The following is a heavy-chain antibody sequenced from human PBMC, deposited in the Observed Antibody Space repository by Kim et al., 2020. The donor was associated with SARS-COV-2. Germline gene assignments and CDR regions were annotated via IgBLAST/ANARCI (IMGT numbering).Heavy chain of an antibody. CDR2: IYGSGGT. CDR3: STDTRDKTASLTHSYYYG. J-gene: IGHJ6*01. V-gene: IGHV3-53*01. D-gene: IGHD2-2*01. CDR1: GFTFSSND. Sequence: GGSLRLSCAASGFTFSSNDMSWVRQAPGKGLEWVSVIYGSGGTYYSAAVEERRIISRDNTKKTLYLLLMSLRSEEATADYYSTDTRDKTASLTHSYYYG.